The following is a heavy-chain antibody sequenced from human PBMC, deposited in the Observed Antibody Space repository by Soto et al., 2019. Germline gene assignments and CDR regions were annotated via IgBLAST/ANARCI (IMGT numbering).Heavy chain of an antibody. J-gene: IGHJ5*01. V-gene: IGHV6-1*01. CDR1: GDSVSSNSAA. CDR3: EGQHHWLDS. CDR2: TYYRSKWHN. D-gene: IGHD6-13*01. Sequence: PSQTLSLTCAISGDSVSSNSAAWNWIRQSPSRGLEWLGRTYYRSKWHNDYAISVKSRIAIRPDTSKNQFSLQLNSVTPEDTAVYYCEGQHHWLDSWGQGTLVPVSS.